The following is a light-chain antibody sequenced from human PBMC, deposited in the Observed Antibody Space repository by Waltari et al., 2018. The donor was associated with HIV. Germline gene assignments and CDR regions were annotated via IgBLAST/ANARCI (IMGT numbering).Light chain of an antibody. J-gene: IGLJ3*02. CDR2: LNSDGSH. CDR3: QTWGTGIRV. V-gene: IGLV4-69*01. CDR1: SGHSSYA. Sequence: QLVLTQSPSASASLGASVKLTCPLSSGHSSYAIAWHQQQPEKGPRSLMKLNSDGSHSKGDGIPDRFSGSSSGAERYLTISSLQSEDEADYYCQTWGTGIRVFGGGTKLTVL.